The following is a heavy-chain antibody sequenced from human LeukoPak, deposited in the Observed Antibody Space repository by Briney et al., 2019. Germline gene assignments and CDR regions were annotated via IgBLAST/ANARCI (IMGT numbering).Heavy chain of an antibody. CDR1: GFTFSDYY. D-gene: IGHD6-13*01. Sequence: PGGSLRLSCAASGFTFSDYYMSWIRQAPGKGLEWVSYISSSGSTIYYADSVKGRFTISRDNAKNSLYLQMNSLRAEDTAVYYCARADIAAAELLDYWGQGTLVTVSS. V-gene: IGHV3-11*01. CDR3: ARADIAAAELLDY. J-gene: IGHJ4*02. CDR2: ISSSGSTI.